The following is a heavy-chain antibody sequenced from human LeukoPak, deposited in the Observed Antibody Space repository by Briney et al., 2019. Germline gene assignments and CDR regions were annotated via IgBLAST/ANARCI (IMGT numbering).Heavy chain of an antibody. J-gene: IGHJ6*02. D-gene: IGHD3-9*01. CDR2: IYHSGST. V-gene: IGHV4-4*02. CDR1: GGSISSSNW. CDR3: ARLKSDYDLSTGYTLGYYYGRDV. Sequence: PSGTLSLTCAVSGGSISSSNWWSWVRQPPGKGLEWIGEIYHSGSTNYNPSLKSRVTISVDPFKKQFSLNLNSVAAADAAVYYCARLKSDYDLSTGYTLGYYYGRDVGGQGTVDAVSS.